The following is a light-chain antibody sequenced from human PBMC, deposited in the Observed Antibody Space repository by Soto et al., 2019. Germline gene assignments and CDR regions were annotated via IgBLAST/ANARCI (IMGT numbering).Light chain of an antibody. CDR1: RSNIGAGYD. Sequence: QLVLTQPPSVSGAPGQRVTISCTGSRSNIGAGYDVHWYQQLPGTAPRLLIYTNTYRPSGVPDRFSGSKSGTSASLAISGLQAEDEADYYCQSYDSRLRAWVFGTGTKVTVL. CDR3: QSYDSRLRAWV. J-gene: IGLJ1*01. CDR2: TNT. V-gene: IGLV1-40*01.